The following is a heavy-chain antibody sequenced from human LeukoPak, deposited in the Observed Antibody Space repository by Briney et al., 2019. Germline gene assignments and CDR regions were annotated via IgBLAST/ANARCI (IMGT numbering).Heavy chain of an antibody. CDR1: GFTFSTYG. CDR2: ISYDGSNK. Sequence: GRSLRLSCAASGFTFSTYGMHWVRQAPGKGLEWVAVISYDGSNKYYADSVKGRFTISRDNSKNTLYLQMNSLRAEDTAVYYCAKTPEQTLLLDYWGQGTLVTVSS. V-gene: IGHV3-30*18. D-gene: IGHD2-15*01. CDR3: AKTPEQTLLLDY. J-gene: IGHJ4*02.